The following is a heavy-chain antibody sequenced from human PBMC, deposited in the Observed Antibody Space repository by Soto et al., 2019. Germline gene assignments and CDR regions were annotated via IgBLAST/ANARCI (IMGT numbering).Heavy chain of an antibody. Sequence: EVQLVESGGGFIQPGRSLRLSCTAFGFTFDDYAMHWVRQAPGKGLEWVSGISWHSGSTYYADSVKGRFTISRDNSKNTLYLQMNSLRAEDTAVYYCARCTKGRLRFLEWCYYGMDVWGQGTTVTVSS. V-gene: IGHV3-9*01. CDR3: ARCTKGRLRFLEWCYYGMDV. D-gene: IGHD3-3*01. J-gene: IGHJ6*02. CDR2: ISWHSGST. CDR1: GFTFDDYA.